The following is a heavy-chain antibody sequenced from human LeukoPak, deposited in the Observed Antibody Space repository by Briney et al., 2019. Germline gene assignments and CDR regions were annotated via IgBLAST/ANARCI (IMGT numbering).Heavy chain of an antibody. CDR2: INPNDGDT. Sequence: ASVKVSCKASGYTFTDYYMHWVRQAPRQGFEWMGWINPNDGDTKYAQKFQGRVTMTRDTSISTAHMEVSRLRSDDTAVYYCARANFLYCSSTTCLFDYWGQGTLVTVSS. CDR3: ARANFLYCSSTTCLFDY. V-gene: IGHV1-2*02. J-gene: IGHJ4*02. D-gene: IGHD2-2*01. CDR1: GYTFTDYY.